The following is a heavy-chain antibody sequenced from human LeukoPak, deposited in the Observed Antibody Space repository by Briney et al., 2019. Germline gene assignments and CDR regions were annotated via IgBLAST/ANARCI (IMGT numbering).Heavy chain of an antibody. Sequence: PGGSLRLSCAASGFSFSAYAMHWVRQAPGKGQEWVSVMSRDGSNQHHADSVKGRFTMSRDNSKNMLFLQMNSLRVEDSAVYFCARELVPYCSSATCYDGMDVWGQGTTVIVSS. CDR1: GFSFSAYA. CDR2: MSRDGSNQ. J-gene: IGHJ6*02. D-gene: IGHD2-2*01. CDR3: ARELVPYCSSATCYDGMDV. V-gene: IGHV3-30*04.